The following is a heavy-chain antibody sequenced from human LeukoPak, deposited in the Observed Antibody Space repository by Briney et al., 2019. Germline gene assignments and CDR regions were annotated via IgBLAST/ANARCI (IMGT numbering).Heavy chain of an antibody. CDR1: GGSISSYY. Sequence: SETLSPTCTVSGGSISSYYWNWIRQPPGKGPEWIGYIYYSGSTNYNPSLKSRVTISVDTSKNQFSLKLSSVTAADTAVYYCARAHDFWSGSKEWYYFDYWGQGTLVTVSS. CDR2: IYYSGST. J-gene: IGHJ4*02. D-gene: IGHD3-3*01. V-gene: IGHV4-59*01. CDR3: ARAHDFWSGSKEWYYFDY.